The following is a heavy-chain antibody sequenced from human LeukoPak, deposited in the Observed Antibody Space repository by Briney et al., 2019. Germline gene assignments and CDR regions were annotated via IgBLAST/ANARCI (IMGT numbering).Heavy chain of an antibody. CDR1: GGSISSSSYY. J-gene: IGHJ6*02. V-gene: IGHV4-39*01. CDR3: ARGLSGTTHEQWLVRYYYYYYGMDV. D-gene: IGHD6-19*01. CDR2: IYYSGST. Sequence: SETLSLTCTVSGGSISSSSYYWGWIRQPPGKGLEWIGSIYYSGSTYYNPSLKSRVTISVDTSKNQFSLKLSSVTAADTAVYYCARGLSGTTHEQWLVRYYYYYYGMDVWGQGTTVTVSS.